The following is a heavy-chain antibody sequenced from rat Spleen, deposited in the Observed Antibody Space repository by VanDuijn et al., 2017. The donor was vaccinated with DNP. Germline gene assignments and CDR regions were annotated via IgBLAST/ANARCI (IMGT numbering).Heavy chain of an antibody. CDR3: TRGISIAAISTFDY. J-gene: IGHJ2*01. Sequence: EVKLVESGGGLVQPGRSLKLSCAASGFNFNAYWMGWVRQAPGKGLEWVASITNTGGTIYYPDSVKGRFTISRDNAHNTLYLQMNSLRSEDTATYYCTRGISIAAISTFDYWGQGVMVTVSS. D-gene: IGHD1-2*01. CDR2: ITNTGGTI. V-gene: IGHV5-31*01. CDR1: GFNFNAYW.